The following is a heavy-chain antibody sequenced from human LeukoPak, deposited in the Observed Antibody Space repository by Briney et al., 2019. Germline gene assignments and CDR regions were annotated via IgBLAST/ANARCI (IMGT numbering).Heavy chain of an antibody. D-gene: IGHD6-19*01. CDR3: AREYSSGWFDY. J-gene: IGHJ4*02. V-gene: IGHV1-46*01. Sequence: GASVEVSCKASGYTFTSYYMHWVRQAPGQGLEWMGIINPSGGSTSYAQKFQGRVTMTRDTSTSTVYMELSSLRSEDTAVYYCAREYSSGWFDYWGQGTLVTVSS. CDR1: GYTFTSYY. CDR2: INPSGGST.